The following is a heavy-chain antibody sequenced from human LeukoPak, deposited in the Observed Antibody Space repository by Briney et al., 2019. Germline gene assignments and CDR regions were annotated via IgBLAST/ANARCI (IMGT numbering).Heavy chain of an antibody. CDR1: GFTFSSYS. CDR3: AHYYDSSGYYYLDAFDI. V-gene: IGHV3-48*04. D-gene: IGHD3-22*01. J-gene: IGHJ3*02. Sequence: GGSLRLSCAPSGFTFSSYSMNWVRQAPGKGLEWVSYISSSSSTIYYADSVKGRFTISRDNAKNSLYLQMNSLRAEDTAVYYCAHYYDSSGYYYLDAFDIWGQGTMVTVSS. CDR2: ISSSSSTI.